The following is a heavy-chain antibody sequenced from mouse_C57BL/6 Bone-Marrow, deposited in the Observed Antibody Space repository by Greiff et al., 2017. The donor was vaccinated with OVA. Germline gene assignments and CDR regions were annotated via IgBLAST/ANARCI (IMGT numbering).Heavy chain of an antibody. D-gene: IGHD2-4*01. Sequence: QVQLKQPGTELVKPGASVKLSCKASGYTFTSYWMHWVKQRPGQGLEWIGNINPSNGGTNYNEKFKSKATLTVDKSSSTAYMQLSSLTSEDSAVYYCARGGLRRPYYYAMDYWGQGTSVTVSS. V-gene: IGHV1-53*01. CDR2: INPSNGGT. J-gene: IGHJ4*01. CDR3: ARGGLRRPYYYAMDY. CDR1: GYTFTSYW.